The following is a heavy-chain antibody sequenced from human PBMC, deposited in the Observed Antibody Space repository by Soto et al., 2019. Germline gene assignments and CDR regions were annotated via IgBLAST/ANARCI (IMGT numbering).Heavy chain of an antibody. CDR3: ARDHCGDCYYFDY. CDR2: IYYSGST. V-gene: IGHV4-31*03. CDR1: GGSISSGGYY. D-gene: IGHD2-21*02. Sequence: QVQLQESGPGLVKPSQTLSLTCTVSGGSISSGGYYWSWIRQHPGKGLEWIGYIYYSGSTYYNPSLKSRVTISLDTSKNQFSLKLSSVTAADTAVYYCARDHCGDCYYFDYWGQGTLVTVSS. J-gene: IGHJ4*02.